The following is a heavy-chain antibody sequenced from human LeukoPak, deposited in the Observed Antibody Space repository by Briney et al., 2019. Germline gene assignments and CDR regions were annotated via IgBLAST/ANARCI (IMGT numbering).Heavy chain of an antibody. CDR3: ARGRRILVGDTNAGDFFDY. CDR2: VNPNSGDT. V-gene: IGHV1-2*02. J-gene: IGHJ4*02. Sequence: ASVKVSCKASGYTFTSYYMHWVRQAPGQGLEWMGWVNPNSGDTYCAQKFQGRVTMTRDTSISTAYIELSRLRSDDTAVYYCARGRRILVGDTNAGDFFDYWGQGTLVTVSS. D-gene: IGHD1-26*01. CDR1: GYTFTSYY.